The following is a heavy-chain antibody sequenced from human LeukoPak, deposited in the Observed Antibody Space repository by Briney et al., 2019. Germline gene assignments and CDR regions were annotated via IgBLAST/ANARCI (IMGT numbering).Heavy chain of an antibody. D-gene: IGHD2-2*01. CDR1: GFPFSSYG. V-gene: IGHV3-33*01. CDR2: IWYDGSNK. Sequence: GRSLRLSCAASGFPFSSYGMHWVRPAPGKGLEWVAVIWYDGSNKYYAGSVKGRFTISRDNSKNTLYLQMNSLRAEDTAVYYCAREGVTRSDAFDIWGQGTMVTVSS. CDR3: AREGVTRSDAFDI. J-gene: IGHJ3*02.